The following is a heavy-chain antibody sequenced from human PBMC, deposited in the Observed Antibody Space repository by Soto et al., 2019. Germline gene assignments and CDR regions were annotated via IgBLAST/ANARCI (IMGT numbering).Heavy chain of an antibody. D-gene: IGHD4-4*01. Sequence: GESLTISCKGSGYSFTTYWIGWVRQIPGKGLEWMGIVSPGDSDTRYSPSFQGQVTISADKSISTAYLQWGSLEASDTAMYYCTRHPIGYSNNRFHFYGMDVWGQGTTVTVSS. CDR3: TRHPIGYSNNRFHFYGMDV. CDR1: GYSFTTYW. V-gene: IGHV5-51*01. J-gene: IGHJ6*02. CDR2: VSPGDSDT.